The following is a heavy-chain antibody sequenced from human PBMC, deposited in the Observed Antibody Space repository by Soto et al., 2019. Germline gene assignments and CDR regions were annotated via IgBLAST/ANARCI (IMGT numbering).Heavy chain of an antibody. J-gene: IGHJ4*02. CDR2: ISACNGNT. CDR3: ARDSSTIVLVPAFDY. CDR1: GYTFTSYA. D-gene: IGHD2-2*01. V-gene: IGHV1-18*01. Sequence: ASVKVSCKASGYTFTSYAMHWVRQAPGQRREWMGWISACNGNTNYAQKLQGRVTMTTDTFKSTAYMELRSLRSDDTALYYCARDSSTIVLVPAFDYWGQGTLVTSPQ.